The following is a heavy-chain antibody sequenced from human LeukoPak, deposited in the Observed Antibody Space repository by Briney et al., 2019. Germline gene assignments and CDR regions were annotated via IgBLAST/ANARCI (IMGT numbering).Heavy chain of an antibody. CDR1: GFTFSSYA. Sequence: PGGFLRLSCAASGFTFSSYAMHWVRQAPGKGLEWVAVISYDGSNKYYADSVKGRFTISRDNSKNTLYLQMNSLRAEDTAVYYCARDQLDQYYFDYWGQGTLVTVSS. V-gene: IGHV3-30*01. D-gene: IGHD6-6*01. J-gene: IGHJ4*02. CDR3: ARDQLDQYYFDY. CDR2: ISYDGSNK.